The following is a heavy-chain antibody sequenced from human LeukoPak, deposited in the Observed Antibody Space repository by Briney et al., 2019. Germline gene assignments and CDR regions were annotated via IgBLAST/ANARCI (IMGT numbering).Heavy chain of an antibody. J-gene: IGHJ4*02. Sequence: SETLSLTCTVSGGSISSSNYYWGWIRQPPGKGLEWIGYIHYSGSSNYNPSLKSRVTISLDTSKNQFSLKLSSVTAADTAVYYCARGAAATYWGQGTLVTVSS. V-gene: IGHV4-61*05. CDR1: GGSISSSNYY. CDR3: ARGAAATY. D-gene: IGHD6-13*01. CDR2: IHYSGSS.